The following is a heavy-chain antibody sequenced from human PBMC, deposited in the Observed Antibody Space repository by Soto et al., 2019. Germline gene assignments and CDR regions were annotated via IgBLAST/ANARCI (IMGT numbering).Heavy chain of an antibody. Sequence: PGGSLRLSCAASGFTCSNYAMNWVRQAPGKGLEWVSGITGSGGTTFYADSVKGRFTISRDNSKNTVYLQMNSVRADDTAVYYCARHIQVPYPICWFDPWGQGTLVTVSS. V-gene: IGHV3-23*01. CDR3: ARHIQVPYPICWFDP. CDR2: ITGSGGTT. D-gene: IGHD2-21*01. CDR1: GFTCSNYA. J-gene: IGHJ5*02.